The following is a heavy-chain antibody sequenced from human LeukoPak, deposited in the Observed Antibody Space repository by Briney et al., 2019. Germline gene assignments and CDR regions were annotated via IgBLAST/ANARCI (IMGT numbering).Heavy chain of an antibody. CDR1: GYSISSGYY. D-gene: IGHD2-21*02. CDR2: IYHSGST. Sequence: SETLSLTCTVSGYSISSGYYWGWIRQPPGKGLEWIGSIYHSGSTYYNPSLKSRVTISVDTSKNQFSLKLSSVTAADTAVYYCARDVAGMVTATPRGFDYWGQGTLVTVSS. J-gene: IGHJ4*02. V-gene: IGHV4-38-2*02. CDR3: ARDVAGMVTATPRGFDY.